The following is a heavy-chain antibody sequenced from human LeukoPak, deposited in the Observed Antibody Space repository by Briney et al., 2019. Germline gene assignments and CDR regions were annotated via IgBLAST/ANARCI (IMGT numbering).Heavy chain of an antibody. CDR2: ISSSSSYI. CDR1: GFTFSSHS. J-gene: IGHJ6*02. D-gene: IGHD3-9*01. Sequence: PGGSLRLSCAASGFTFSSHSMNWVRQAPGKGLEWVSSISSSSSYIYYADSVKGRFTISSDNAKNSLYLQMNSLRAEDTAVYYCARELLRYFDWLSYGMDVWGQGTTVTVSS. CDR3: ARELLRYFDWLSYGMDV. V-gene: IGHV3-21*01.